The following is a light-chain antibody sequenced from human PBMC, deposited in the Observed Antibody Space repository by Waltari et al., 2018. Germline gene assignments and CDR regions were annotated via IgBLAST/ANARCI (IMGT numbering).Light chain of an antibody. V-gene: IGKV1-5*03. CDR2: RAS. Sequence: DIQMTQSPSTLSASVGDKVTITCRAKESISIWLAWYQHKPGTAPKLLIYRASTLERGVPSRFSGAGSGTEFTLTISSLQPDDCATYYCQQYDSESYTFGQGTKLEIK. J-gene: IGKJ2*01. CDR3: QQYDSESYT. CDR1: ESISIW.